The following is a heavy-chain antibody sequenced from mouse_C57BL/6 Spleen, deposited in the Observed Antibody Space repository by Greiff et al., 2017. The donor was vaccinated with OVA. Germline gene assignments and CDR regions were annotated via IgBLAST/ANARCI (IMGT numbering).Heavy chain of an antibody. Sequence: VKLQQPGAELVRPGTSVKLSCKASGYTFTSYWMHWVKQRPGQGLEWIGVIDPSDSYTNYNQKFKGKATLTVDTSSSTAYMQLSSLTSEDSAVYYCARGRGVVEAMDYWGQGTSVTVSS. D-gene: IGHD1-1*01. CDR1: GYTFTSYW. CDR3: ARGRGVVEAMDY. V-gene: IGHV1-59*01. J-gene: IGHJ4*01. CDR2: IDPSDSYT.